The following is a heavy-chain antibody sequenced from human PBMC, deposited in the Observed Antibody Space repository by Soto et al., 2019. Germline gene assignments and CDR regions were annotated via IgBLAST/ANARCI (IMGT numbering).Heavy chain of an antibody. CDR3: AREFILTGYLRSYGMDV. CDR2: INPNSGGT. J-gene: IGHJ6*02. D-gene: IGHD3-9*01. V-gene: IGHV1-2*04. Sequence: GASVKVSCKSSGYTFTGYYMHLFRHATGQWLEWMGWINPNSGGTNYAQKFQGWVTMTRDTSISTAYMELSRLRSDDTAVYYCAREFILTGYLRSYGMDVWGQGTMVTVSS. CDR1: GYTFTGYY.